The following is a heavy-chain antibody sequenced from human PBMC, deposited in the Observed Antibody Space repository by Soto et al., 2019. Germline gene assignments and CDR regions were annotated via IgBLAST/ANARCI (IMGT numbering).Heavy chain of an antibody. D-gene: IGHD3-22*01. CDR3: ARDSGIRGSRIVVVRPIDY. CDR1: GFTFSSYG. J-gene: IGHJ4*02. CDR2: IWYDGSNK. V-gene: IGHV3-33*01. Sequence: QVQLVESGGGVVQPGRSLRLSCAASGFTFSSYGMHWVRQAPGKGLEWVAVIWYDGSNKYYVDSVKGRFTISRDNSKNTLYLQMNSLRAEDTAVYYCARDSGIRGSRIVVVRPIDYWGQGTLVTVSS.